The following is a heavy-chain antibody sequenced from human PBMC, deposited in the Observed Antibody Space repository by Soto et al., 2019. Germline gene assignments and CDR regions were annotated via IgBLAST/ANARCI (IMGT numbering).Heavy chain of an antibody. CDR1: GVTFNRYA. V-gene: IGHV3-30-3*01. CDR3: TRGDLYSRSCYHTPYFDY. CDR2: ILSDGSKK. J-gene: IGHJ4*02. Sequence: QVQLVDSGGDVVQPGRSLRLSCTASGVTFNRYAIHWVRQAPAKGLEWVAVILSDGSKKYYADSVKGRFTLSRDNSKNTLYVQMNSLRIDDTAVYYCTRGDLYSRSCYHTPYFDYWGQGTLVTVSS. D-gene: IGHD3-10*01.